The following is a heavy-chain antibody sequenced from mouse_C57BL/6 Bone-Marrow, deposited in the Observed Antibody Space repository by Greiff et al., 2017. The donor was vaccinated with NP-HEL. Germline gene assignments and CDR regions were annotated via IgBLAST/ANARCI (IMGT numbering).Heavy chain of an antibody. D-gene: IGHD3-2*02. CDR1: GYAFSSSW. Sequence: QVQLKESGPELVKPGASVKISCKASGYAFSSSWMNWVKQRPGKGLEWIGRIYPGDGDTNYNGKFKGKATLTADKSSSTAYMQLSSLTSEDSAVYFCARKGDTHRAQATAMDYWGQGTSVTVSS. CDR3: ARKGDTHRAQATAMDY. CDR2: IYPGDGDT. J-gene: IGHJ4*01. V-gene: IGHV1-82*01.